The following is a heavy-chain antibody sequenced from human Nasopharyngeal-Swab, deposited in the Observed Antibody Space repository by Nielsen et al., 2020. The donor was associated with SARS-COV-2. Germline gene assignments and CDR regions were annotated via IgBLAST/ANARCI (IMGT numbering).Heavy chain of an antibody. Sequence: VRQMPGKGLEWMGIIYPNDADTRYSPSFQGQVTISADKPISAAYLQWSSLKASDTAIYYCARVPYNYGQFYFDYWGQGTLVTVSS. V-gene: IGHV5-51*04. J-gene: IGHJ4*02. CDR3: ARVPYNYGQFYFDY. CDR2: IYPNDADT. D-gene: IGHD5-18*01.